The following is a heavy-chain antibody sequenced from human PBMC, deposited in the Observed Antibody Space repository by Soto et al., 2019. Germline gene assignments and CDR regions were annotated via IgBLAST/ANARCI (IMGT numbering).Heavy chain of an antibody. J-gene: IGHJ6*03. V-gene: IGHV5-51*01. CDR2: IYPGDSDT. D-gene: IGHD2-8*01. Sequence: PGESLKNSCKGSGYSFTSYWIGWVRQMPGKGLEWMGIIYPGDSDTRYSPSFQGQVTISADKSISTAYLQWSSLKASDTAMYYCARLPPCISRQYYYYMDFWGKGTTVNVFS. CDR3: ARLPPCISRQYYYYMDF. CDR1: GYSFTSYW.